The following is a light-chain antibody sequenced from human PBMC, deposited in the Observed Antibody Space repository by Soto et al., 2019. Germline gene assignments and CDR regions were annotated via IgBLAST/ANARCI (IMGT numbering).Light chain of an antibody. CDR3: QQYNNWPPWT. V-gene: IGKV3-15*01. J-gene: IGKJ1*01. Sequence: EIVMTQSPATQSVSPGERATLSCRASQSISSNLAWYQQEPGQAPRLLIYGASTRATGIPARFSGSGSGTEFTLTISSLQSEDFAVYYCQQYNNWPPWTFGQGTKVDIK. CDR2: GAS. CDR1: QSISSN.